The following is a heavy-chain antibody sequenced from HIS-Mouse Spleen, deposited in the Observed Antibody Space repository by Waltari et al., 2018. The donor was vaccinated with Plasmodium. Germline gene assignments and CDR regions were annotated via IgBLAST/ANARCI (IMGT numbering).Heavy chain of an antibody. Sequence: QVQLQESGPGLVKPSETLSLTCTVSGGSISSYYWSWLRQPPGKGLELIGYIYYSGRTNYNPSLKSRVTISVDTSKNQFSLKLSSVTAADTAVYYCARLRYSYGYFDYWGQGTLVTVSS. CDR2: IYYSGRT. CDR3: ARLRYSYGYFDY. J-gene: IGHJ4*02. D-gene: IGHD5-18*01. CDR1: GGSISSYY. V-gene: IGHV4-59*08.